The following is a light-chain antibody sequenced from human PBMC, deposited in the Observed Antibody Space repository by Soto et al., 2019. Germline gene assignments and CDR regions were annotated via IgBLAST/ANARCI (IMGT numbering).Light chain of an antibody. J-gene: IGLJ2*01. CDR1: SSDVGGYNY. CDR2: EVS. V-gene: IGLV2-14*01. Sequence: QSALTQPASVSGSLGQSITISCTGTSSDVGGYNYVSWYQQHPGKAPKLMIYEVSNRPSGVSNRFSGSKSGNTASLTISGLQAEDEADHYCSSYTSSSTPVVFGGGTKVTV. CDR3: SSYTSSSTPVV.